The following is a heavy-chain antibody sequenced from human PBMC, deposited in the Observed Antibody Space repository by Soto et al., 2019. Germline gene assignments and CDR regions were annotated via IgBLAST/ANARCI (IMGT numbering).Heavy chain of an antibody. D-gene: IGHD2-21*02. CDR3: ARDDVSMVTTFLDY. J-gene: IGHJ4*02. CDR2: IWHDGSNE. Sequence: GGSLRLSCAASGFPFNNYAMHWVRQAPGKGLEWVAVIWHDGSNEHYADSVKGRFRIARDNSNNTLYLQMNSLRGEDTTLYYCARDDVSMVTTFLDYWGLGTLVT. CDR1: GFPFNNYA. V-gene: IGHV3-33*01.